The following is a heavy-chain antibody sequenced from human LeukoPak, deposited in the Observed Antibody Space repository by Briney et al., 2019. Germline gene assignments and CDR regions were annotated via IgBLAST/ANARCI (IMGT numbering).Heavy chain of an antibody. CDR1: GYTFTGYY. CDR3: ARAYCSSTSCYDL. V-gene: IGHV1-2*02. D-gene: IGHD2-2*01. Sequence: ASVKVSCKASGYTFTGYYMHWVRQAPGQGLEWMGWINPNSGGTNYAQKFQGRVTMTRDTSISTACMELSRLRSDDTAVYYCARAYCSSTSCYDLWGQGTLVTVSS. CDR2: INPNSGGT. J-gene: IGHJ4*02.